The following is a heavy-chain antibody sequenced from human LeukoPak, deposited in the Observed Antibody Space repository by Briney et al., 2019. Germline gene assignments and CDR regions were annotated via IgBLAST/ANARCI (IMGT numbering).Heavy chain of an antibody. CDR3: ASLHSRLGGEWNL. CDR1: GFSFSTFA. Sequence: GRSLRLSCAAAGFSFSTFAVHWVRQAPGKGLEWVAVTSSDGTDKYVDSVKGRFTISRDNSKNTLYLHMNSLRPEDTAVYYCASLHSRLGGEWNLWGQGTRVTVSS. D-gene: IGHD3-10*01. V-gene: IGHV3-30*03. J-gene: IGHJ4*02. CDR2: TSSDGTDK.